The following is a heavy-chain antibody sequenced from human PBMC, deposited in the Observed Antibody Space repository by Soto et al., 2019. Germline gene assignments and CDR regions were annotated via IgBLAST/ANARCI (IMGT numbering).Heavy chain of an antibody. CDR2: INPILSMS. CDR1: GDTFSFYT. V-gene: IGHV1-69*02. J-gene: IGHJ4*02. CDR3: ATSYGSGYRAFDY. Sequence: QVQLVQSGAEVKKPGSSVKVSCKASGDTFSFYTINWVRQAPGLGLEWVGRINPILSMSNYAQKFQGRVTMTADKSKSTTYMELRSLRSEDTAMYYCATSYGSGYRAFDYWGQGALVTVSS. D-gene: IGHD3-10*01.